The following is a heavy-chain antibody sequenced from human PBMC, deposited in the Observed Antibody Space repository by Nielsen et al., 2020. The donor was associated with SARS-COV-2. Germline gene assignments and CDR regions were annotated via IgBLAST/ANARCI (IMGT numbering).Heavy chain of an antibody. J-gene: IGHJ3*02. CDR3: ARGTRAGAFDI. V-gene: IGHV3-21*01. CDR1: GFTFSSHA. CDR2: ISSSSSYI. D-gene: IGHD6-19*01. Sequence: GGSLRLSCAASGFTFSSHAINWVRQAPGKGLEWVSSISSSSSYIYYADSVKGRFTISRDNAKNSLYLQMNSLRAEDTAVYYCARGTRAGAFDIWGQGTMVTVSS.